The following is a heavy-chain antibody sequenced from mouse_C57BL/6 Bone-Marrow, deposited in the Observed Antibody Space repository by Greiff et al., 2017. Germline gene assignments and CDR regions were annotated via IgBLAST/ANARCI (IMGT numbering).Heavy chain of an antibody. CDR3: ARLAYYSIYWYFDV. Sequence: QVQLKQSGPELVKPGASVKISCKASGYTFTDYYINWVKQRPGQGLEWIGWIFPGSGSTYYNEKFKGKATLTVDKSSSTAYMLLSSLTSEDSAVYFCARLAYYSIYWYFDVWGTGTTVTVSS. CDR2: IFPGSGST. J-gene: IGHJ1*03. D-gene: IGHD2-5*01. CDR1: GYTFTDYY. V-gene: IGHV1-75*01.